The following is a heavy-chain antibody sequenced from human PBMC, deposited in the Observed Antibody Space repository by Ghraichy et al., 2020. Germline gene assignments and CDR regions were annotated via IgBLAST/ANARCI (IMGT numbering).Heavy chain of an antibody. V-gene: IGHV3-48*01. Sequence: GGSLRLSCAASGFTFSSYSMNWVRQAPGKGLEWVSYISSSSSTIYYADSVKGRFTISRDNAKNSLYLQMNSLRAEDTAVYYCARESYGDYEAYDYWGQGTLVTVSS. CDR1: GFTFSSYS. D-gene: IGHD4-17*01. J-gene: IGHJ4*02. CDR3: ARESYGDYEAYDY. CDR2: ISSSSSTI.